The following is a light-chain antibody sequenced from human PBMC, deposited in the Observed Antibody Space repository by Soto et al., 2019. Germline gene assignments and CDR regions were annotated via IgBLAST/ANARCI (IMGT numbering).Light chain of an antibody. CDR3: QQYGSSPRT. Sequence: EIVLTQSPGTLSLSPGERATLSCRASQRVISIHLSWYQQKPGQPPRLLIYGISSRATGIPDRFSGSGSGTDFTLTISRLEPEDFAVYYCQQYGSSPRTFGQGTKVEIK. CDR1: QRVISIH. CDR2: GIS. J-gene: IGKJ1*01. V-gene: IGKV3-20*01.